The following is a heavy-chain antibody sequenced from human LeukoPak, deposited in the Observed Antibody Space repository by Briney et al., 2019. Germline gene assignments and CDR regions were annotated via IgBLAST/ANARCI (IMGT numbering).Heavy chain of an antibody. D-gene: IGHD1-26*01. J-gene: IGHJ4*02. V-gene: IGHV3-15*01. CDR2: IKSRIDGETA. Sequence: GGSLRLSCAASGFRFSWYWMSWVRQVPGKGLEWVGRIKSRIDGETAEYSAPLNGRFTISRDDSKNMLYLELNRLNNEDTAVYYCTTDLRWEVPPLGYWGQGTLVTVSS. CDR1: GFRFSWYW. CDR3: TTDLRWEVPPLGY.